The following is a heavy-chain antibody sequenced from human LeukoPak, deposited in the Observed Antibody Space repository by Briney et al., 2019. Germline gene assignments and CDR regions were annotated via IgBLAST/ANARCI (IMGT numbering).Heavy chain of an antibody. CDR3: ARYFDLDYFDY. CDR1: GGSISSYY. D-gene: IGHD3-9*01. Sequence: SETLSLTCTVSGGSISSYYWSWIRQPPGKGLEWIGYIYYSGSTNYNPSLKGRVTISVDTSKNQFSLKLSSVTAADTAVYYCARYFDLDYFDYWGQGTLVTVSS. V-gene: IGHV4-59*01. CDR2: IYYSGST. J-gene: IGHJ4*02.